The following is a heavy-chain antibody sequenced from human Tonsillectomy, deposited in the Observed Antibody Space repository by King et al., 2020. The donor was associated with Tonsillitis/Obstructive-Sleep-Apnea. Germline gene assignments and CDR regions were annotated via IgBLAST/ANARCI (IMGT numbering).Heavy chain of an antibody. J-gene: IGHJ3*02. CDR1: GITFSKYW. CDR3: TRDRHYFVSGSYYDAFDI. Sequence: VQLVESGGGLVQPGESLTLSCAASGITFSKYWMTWVRQAPGKGLEWVANIKTDGSVTQYVDSVKGRFTISRDNAKNSLYLQMNSLRAEDTGVYYCTRDRHYFVSGSYYDAFDIWGQGTVVTVSS. V-gene: IGHV3-7*01. D-gene: IGHD3-10*01. CDR2: IKTDGSVT.